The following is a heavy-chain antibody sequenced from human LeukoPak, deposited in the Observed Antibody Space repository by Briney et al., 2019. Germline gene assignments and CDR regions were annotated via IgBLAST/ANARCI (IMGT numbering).Heavy chain of an antibody. V-gene: IGHV3-74*01. CDR1: GFTFSSYW. J-gene: IGHJ3*02. CDR2: INSDGSRT. Sequence: GGYLRLSCAASGFTFSSYWMHWVRQVPGKGLVWVSRINSDGSRTSYADSVKGRFTISRDNAKNTLYVQMNSLRAEDTAVYYCSTGSGHAFDIWGRGTMVTVSS. CDR3: STGSGHAFDI. D-gene: IGHD3-10*01.